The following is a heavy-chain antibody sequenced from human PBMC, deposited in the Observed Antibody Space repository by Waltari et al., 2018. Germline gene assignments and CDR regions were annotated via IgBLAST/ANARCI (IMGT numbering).Heavy chain of an antibody. V-gene: IGHV3-23*01. J-gene: IGHJ1*01. Sequence: EVQLLESGGGLVQPGGSLRLSCAASGFTFSSYAMSWVRQAPGKGLEWVSAISGRGGSTYYAESVRGRFTISRDNSRNTLYRKMNSLRAEDTAVYYCAKDRPTGVVGASHWGQGTLVTVSS. CDR2: ISGRGGST. CDR3: AKDRPTGVVGASH. CDR1: GFTFSSYA. D-gene: IGHD1-26*01.